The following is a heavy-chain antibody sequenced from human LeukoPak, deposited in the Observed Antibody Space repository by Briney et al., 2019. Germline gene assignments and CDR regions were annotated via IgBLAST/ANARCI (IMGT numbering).Heavy chain of an antibody. V-gene: IGHV1-46*01. CDR1: GFTFSSYA. CDR2: INPSGGST. J-gene: IGHJ4*02. D-gene: IGHD5-24*01. CDR3: ARGPRDDWGYFDY. Sequence: GGSLRLSCAASGFTFSSYAMSWVRQAPGQGLEWMGIINPSGGSTSYAQKFQGRVTMTRDTSTSTVYMELSSLRSEDTAVYYCARGPRDDWGYFDYWGQGTLVTVSS.